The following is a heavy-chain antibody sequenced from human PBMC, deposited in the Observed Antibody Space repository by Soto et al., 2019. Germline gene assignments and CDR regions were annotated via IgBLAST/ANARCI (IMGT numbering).Heavy chain of an antibody. CDR1: GYTFTSYG. CDR3: ARDVHLFDY. D-gene: IGHD1-1*01. V-gene: IGHV1-18*01. Sequence: ASVKVSCKASGYTFTSYGISWVRQAPGQGLEWMGWISAYNGNTNYAQKLQGRFTISRDNSKNTLYLQMNSLRAEDTAVYYCARDVHLFDYWGQGTLVTVSS. J-gene: IGHJ4*02. CDR2: ISAYNGNT.